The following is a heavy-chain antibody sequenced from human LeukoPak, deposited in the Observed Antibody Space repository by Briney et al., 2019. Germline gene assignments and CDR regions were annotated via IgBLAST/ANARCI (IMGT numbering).Heavy chain of an antibody. CDR2: ISYIGST. V-gene: IGHV4-59*11. J-gene: IGHJ3*02. Sequence: SETLSLTCTVSGGSISTHYWTWVRPPPGKGLEWIGYISYIGSTIYNASLKSRVTISVDTSKNRFSLKLSAMTAADTAVYFCARDQTTVTKGFDIWGQGTVVTVSS. CDR1: GGSISTHY. D-gene: IGHD4-17*01. CDR3: ARDQTTVTKGFDI.